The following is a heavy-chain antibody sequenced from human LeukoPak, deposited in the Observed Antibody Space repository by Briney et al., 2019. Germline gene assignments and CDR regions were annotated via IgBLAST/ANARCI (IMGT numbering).Heavy chain of an antibody. J-gene: IGHJ4*02. CDR3: ARGGIAARFAY. Sequence: GGSLRLSCAASGFTFSSYEMNWVRQAPGKGLEWVSYISSGSSSIFYADSVKGRFTISRDDAKNSLYLQMNSPRVEDTAVYYCARGGIAARFAYWGQGILVTVSS. CDR2: ISSGSSSI. CDR1: GFTFSSYE. D-gene: IGHD6-6*01. V-gene: IGHV3-48*03.